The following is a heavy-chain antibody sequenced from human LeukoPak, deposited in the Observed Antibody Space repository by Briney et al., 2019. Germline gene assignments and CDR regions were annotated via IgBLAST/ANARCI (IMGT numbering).Heavy chain of an antibody. J-gene: IGHJ4*02. CDR1: GGSISNYY. CDR2: IYHSGST. D-gene: IGHD5-24*01. CDR3: ARVSRDGYNRYLDY. Sequence: PSETLSLTCTVPGGSISNYYWGWIRQPPGKGLEWIGSIYHSGSTYYNPSLKSRVTISVDTSKNQFSLKLSSVTAADTAVYYCARVSRDGYNRYLDYWGQGTLVTVSS. V-gene: IGHV4-38-2*02.